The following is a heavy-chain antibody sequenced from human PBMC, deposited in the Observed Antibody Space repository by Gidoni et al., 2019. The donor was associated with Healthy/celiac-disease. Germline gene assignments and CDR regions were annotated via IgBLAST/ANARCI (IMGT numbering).Heavy chain of an antibody. CDR2: IIPICGTA. V-gene: IGHV1-69*06. J-gene: IGHJ4*02. CDR3: AREGDYGDYEFGY. Sequence: QVQLVQSGAEVKKPGSSVKVSCTASGGTFSSYAISWVRQAPGQGLEWMGGIIPICGTANDAQKCQGRVTITADKSTSTAYMELSSLRSEDTAVYYCAREGDYGDYEFGYWGQGTLVTVSS. D-gene: IGHD4-17*01. CDR1: GGTFSSYA.